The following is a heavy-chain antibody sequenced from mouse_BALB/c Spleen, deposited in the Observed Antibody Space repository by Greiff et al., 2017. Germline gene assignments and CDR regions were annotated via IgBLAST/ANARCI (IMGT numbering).Heavy chain of an antibody. CDR1: GYSITSGYS. D-gene: IGHD2-4*01. CDR3: AIYYDYDAWFAY. CDR2: IHYSGST. V-gene: IGHV3-1*02. Sequence: DVQLQESGPDLVKPSQSLSLTCTVTGYSITSGYSWHWIRQFPGNKLEWMGYIHYSGSTNYNPSLKSRISITRDTSKNQFFLQLNSVTTEDTATYYCAIYYDYDAWFAYWGQGTLVTVSA. J-gene: IGHJ3*01.